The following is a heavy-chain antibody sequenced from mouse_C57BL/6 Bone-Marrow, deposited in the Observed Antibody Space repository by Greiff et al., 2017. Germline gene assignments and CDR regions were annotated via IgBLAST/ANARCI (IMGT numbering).Heavy chain of an antibody. J-gene: IGHJ2*01. Sequence: EVKVVESGGGLVKPGGSLKLSCAASGFTFSDYGMHWVSQAPEQGLEWVAYICSGSSTIYYADTVKGRFTISRDNAKNTLFMQMNSLRSEDTAMYYCARQGYYCDYWGQGTTLTVSS. CDR1: GFTFSDYG. CDR3: ARQGYYCDY. V-gene: IGHV5-17*01. CDR2: ICSGSSTI.